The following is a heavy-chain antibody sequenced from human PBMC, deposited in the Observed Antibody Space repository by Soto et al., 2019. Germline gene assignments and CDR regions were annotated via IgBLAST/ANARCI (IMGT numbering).Heavy chain of an antibody. CDR3: AKDRLDSSGTCSRCFGMDV. CDR1: GFTFSSYG. D-gene: IGHD3-22*01. J-gene: IGHJ6*02. Sequence: QVQLMESGGSVLQPGRSLRLSCAASGFTFSSYGMHWVRQAPGKGLEWVTIISNDGSIQYYGDSVKGRFTVSRDNSNKPLLLEMNSLAAEDTATYYCAKDRLDSSGTCSRCFGMDVWGQGTTVTVSS. CDR2: ISNDGSIQ. V-gene: IGHV3-30*18.